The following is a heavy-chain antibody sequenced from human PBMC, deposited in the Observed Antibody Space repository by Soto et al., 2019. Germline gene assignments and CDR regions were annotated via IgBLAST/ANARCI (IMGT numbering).Heavy chain of an antibody. J-gene: IGHJ4*02. Sequence: QVHLQESGPGLVKPSETLSLRCTVSNGSISDSYWSWIRMSAGKGLEWIGRIYTFDRTIYNPYLKSRVTVSLDTPSNQFSLHLTSVTVADSAIYYCARARRMTPGVLLDDWGPGIAVTVSS. CDR1: NGSISDSY. CDR2: IYTFDRT. V-gene: IGHV4-4*07. CDR3: ARARRMTPGVLLDD. D-gene: IGHD3-10*01.